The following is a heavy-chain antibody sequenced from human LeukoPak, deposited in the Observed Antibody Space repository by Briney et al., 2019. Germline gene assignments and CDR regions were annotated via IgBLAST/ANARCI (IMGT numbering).Heavy chain of an antibody. V-gene: IGHV4-39*01. D-gene: IGHD2/OR15-2a*01. CDR3: AIRHFGPALRDY. J-gene: IGHJ4*02. CDR2: IYYSGST. Sequence: SETLSLTCTVSGGSISSGSYYCGWIRKPPGKGLEWIGNIYYSGSTSYNPSLKSRVTISLDTSKNQFSLNLIYVSAAELPVYYSAIRHFGPALRDYWGQGTLVTVSS. CDR1: GGSISSGSYY.